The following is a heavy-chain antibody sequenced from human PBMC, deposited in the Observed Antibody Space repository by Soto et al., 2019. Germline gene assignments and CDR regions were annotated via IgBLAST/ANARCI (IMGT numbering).Heavy chain of an antibody. CDR1: GYTLTSYD. D-gene: IGHD3-22*01. CDR2: MNPSTGDT. CDR3: ARAAPSGYVVDI. J-gene: IGHJ4*02. V-gene: IGHV1-8*01. Sequence: QVQLVQSGAEVKKPGASVKVSCKASGYTLTSYDINWVRQATGQGLEWVGWMNPSTGDTGYAQKFQGRVTMTSKASIGTAYLELNSLRSEDTAVYYCARAAPSGYVVDIWGQATLVTVSS.